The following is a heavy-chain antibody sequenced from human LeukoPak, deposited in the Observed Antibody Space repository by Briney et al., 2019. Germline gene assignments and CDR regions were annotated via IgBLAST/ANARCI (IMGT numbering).Heavy chain of an antibody. J-gene: IGHJ4*02. Sequence: QPAGSMRLSCAASGLTFSSYWMSWVRQAQGEGLEWVANIKQDGSERYYVDSVKGRFTISRDNAKNSLYLQMNSLRAEDTAVYYCARDRWDRWDVYWGQGTLVTVSS. CDR2: IKQDGSER. D-gene: IGHD1-26*01. CDR1: GLTFSSYW. V-gene: IGHV3-7*01. CDR3: ARDRWDRWDVY.